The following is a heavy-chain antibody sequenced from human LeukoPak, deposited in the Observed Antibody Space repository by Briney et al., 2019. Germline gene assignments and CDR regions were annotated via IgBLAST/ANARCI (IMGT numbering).Heavy chain of an antibody. V-gene: IGHV3-21*01. CDR2: ISSSSTYI. D-gene: IGHD3-10*01. Sequence: GGSLRLSCAASGFAFSSYSMNWVRQAPGKGLEWVSFISSSSTYIYYADSVKGRFTISRNDAKNSLYLQMSSLRADDTAVYYCARDRVVSGRFGEVASWGQGTLVTVSS. CDR1: GFAFSSYS. J-gene: IGHJ5*01. CDR3: ARDRVVSGRFGEVAS.